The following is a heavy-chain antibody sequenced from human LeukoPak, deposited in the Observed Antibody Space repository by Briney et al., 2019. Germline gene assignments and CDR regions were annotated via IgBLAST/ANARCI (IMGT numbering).Heavy chain of an antibody. V-gene: IGHV3-23*01. J-gene: IGHJ5*02. D-gene: IGHD5-12*01. CDR1: GFTFSSYA. Sequence: PGGSLRLSCAASGFTFSSYAMSWVRQAPGKGLEWVSAISGSGGSTYYADSVKGRFTISRDNSKNTLYLQMNSLRAEDTAVYYCAKGPGWLVATGGWFDPWGQGTLVTVSS. CDR3: AKGPGWLVATGGWFDP. CDR2: ISGSGGST.